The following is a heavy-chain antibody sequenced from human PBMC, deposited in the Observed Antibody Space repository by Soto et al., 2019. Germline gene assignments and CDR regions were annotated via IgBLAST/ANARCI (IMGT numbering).Heavy chain of an antibody. Sequence: PSETLSLTFAVYGGSFSGYYWSWIRQPPGKGLEWIGEINHSGSTNYNPSLKSRVTISVDTSKNQFSLKLSSVTAADTAVYYCARTMFFDFWSGYYRGDIGWFDPWGQGTLVTVSS. CDR2: INHSGST. CDR1: GGSFSGYY. D-gene: IGHD3-3*01. J-gene: IGHJ5*02. V-gene: IGHV4-34*01. CDR3: ARTMFFDFWSGYYRGDIGWFDP.